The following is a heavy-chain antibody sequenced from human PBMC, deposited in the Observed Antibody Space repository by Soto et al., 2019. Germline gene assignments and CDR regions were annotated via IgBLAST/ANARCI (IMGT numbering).Heavy chain of an antibody. CDR2: IWYDGSNK. CDR3: ASADSSGPFDY. J-gene: IGHJ4*02. D-gene: IGHD6-19*01. CDR1: GFTFSSYG. V-gene: IGHV3-33*01. Sequence: QVQLVESGGGVVQPGRSLRLSCAASGFTFSSYGMHWVRQAPGKGLEWVAVIWYDGSNKYYADSVKGRFTISRDNSKNTLYLQMTSLRAEDTAVYYCASADSSGPFDYWGQGTLVTVSS.